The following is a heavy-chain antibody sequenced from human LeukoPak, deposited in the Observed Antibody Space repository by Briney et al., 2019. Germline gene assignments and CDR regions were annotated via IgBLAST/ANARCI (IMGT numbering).Heavy chain of an antibody. CDR3: ARGRFCSADICSGGDAFDI. CDR2: IYSRGST. CDR1: GGSISSYY. J-gene: IGHJ3*02. V-gene: IGHV4-4*07. D-gene: IGHD3-3*01. Sequence: SETLSLTCTVSGGSISSYYWSWIRQPAGKGLEWIGRIYSRGSTNYSPSLKSRVTMSLYTSTNQFSLKLSSLTAADTALYYCARGRFCSADICSGGDAFDIWGQGTMVSVSS.